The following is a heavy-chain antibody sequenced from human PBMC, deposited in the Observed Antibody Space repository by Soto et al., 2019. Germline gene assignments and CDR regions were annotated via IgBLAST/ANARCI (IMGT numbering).Heavy chain of an antibody. J-gene: IGHJ4*02. D-gene: IGHD6-19*01. Sequence: GGSLRLSCAASGFTFDDYAMHWVRQAPGKGLEWVSGISWNSGSIGYADSVKGRFTISRDNAKNSLYLQMNSLRAEDTALYYCAKDSVLGEGGWYYFDYWGQGTLVTVSS. CDR1: GFTFDDYA. V-gene: IGHV3-9*01. CDR3: AKDSVLGEGGWYYFDY. CDR2: ISWNSGSI.